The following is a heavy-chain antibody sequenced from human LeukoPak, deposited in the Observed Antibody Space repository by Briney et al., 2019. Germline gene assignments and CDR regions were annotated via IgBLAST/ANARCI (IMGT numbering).Heavy chain of an antibody. Sequence: SVKVSCKASGGTFSSYAISWVRQAPGQGLEWMGGIIPILGTANYAQKFQGRVTITADESTSTAYMELSSLRSEDTAVYYCARDLAGGTDYCTNGVCSGGYWGQGTLVTVSS. CDR3: ARDLAGGTDYCTNGVCSGGY. J-gene: IGHJ4*02. D-gene: IGHD2-8*01. V-gene: IGHV1-69*01. CDR1: GGTFSSYA. CDR2: IIPILGTA.